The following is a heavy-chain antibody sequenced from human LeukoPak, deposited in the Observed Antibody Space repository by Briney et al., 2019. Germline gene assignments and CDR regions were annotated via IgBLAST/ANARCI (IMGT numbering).Heavy chain of an antibody. J-gene: IGHJ4*02. CDR2: IYTGGST. CDR1: GSGFTVSSNY. CDR3: ASSRFWSGFTVKY. D-gene: IGHD3-3*01. Sequence: GGSLRLSCAASGSGFTVSSNYMSWVRQAPGKGLEWVSVIYTGGSTYYADSVKGRFTISRDNSKNTLYLQMNSLRAEDTAVYYCASSRFWSGFTVKYWGQGTLVTVSS. V-gene: IGHV3-53*01.